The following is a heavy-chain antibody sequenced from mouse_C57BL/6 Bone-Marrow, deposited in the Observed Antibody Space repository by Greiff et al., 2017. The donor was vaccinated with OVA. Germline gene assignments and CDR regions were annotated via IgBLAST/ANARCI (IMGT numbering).Heavy chain of an antibody. J-gene: IGHJ2*01. CDR2: IRSKSNNYAT. CDR1: GFSFNTYA. CDR3: VRHPDYGLDY. Sequence: EVQVVESGGGLVQPKGSLKLSCAASGFSFNTYAMNWVRQAPGKGLEWVARIRSKSNNYATYYADSVKDRFTISRDDSESMLYLQMNNLKTEDTAMYYCVRHPDYGLDYWGQGTTLTVSS. V-gene: IGHV10-1*01. D-gene: IGHD1-1*01.